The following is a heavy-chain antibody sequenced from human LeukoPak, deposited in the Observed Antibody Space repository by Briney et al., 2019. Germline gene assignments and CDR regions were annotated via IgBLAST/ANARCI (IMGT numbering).Heavy chain of an antibody. D-gene: IGHD3-10*01. J-gene: IGHJ4*02. CDR2: IKQDGSEK. V-gene: IGHV3-7*03. CDR3: AKDYNAAGSGLLFDY. Sequence: GGSLRLSCAASGFTFSTYRMSWVRQAPGKGLEWVANIKQDGSEKHYVDSVKGRFTISRDNSKNSLYRQMNSLRTEDTALYYCAKDYNAAGSGLLFDYWGQGTLVTVSS. CDR1: GFTFSTYR.